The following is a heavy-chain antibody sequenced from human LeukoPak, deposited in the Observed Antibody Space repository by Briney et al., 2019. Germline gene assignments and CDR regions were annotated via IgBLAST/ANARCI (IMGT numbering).Heavy chain of an antibody. CDR1: GGSISSSSYY. V-gene: IGHV4-39*07. Sequence: SETLSLTCTVSGGSISSSSYYWGWLRQPPGKGLEWIGSIYYSGSTYYNPSLKSRVTISVDTSKNQFSLKLSSVTAADTAVYYCARDRGRNVFGELFSRSKNNWFDPWGQGTLVTVSS. CDR2: IYYSGST. CDR3: ARDRGRNVFGELFSRSKNNWFDP. J-gene: IGHJ5*02. D-gene: IGHD3-10*02.